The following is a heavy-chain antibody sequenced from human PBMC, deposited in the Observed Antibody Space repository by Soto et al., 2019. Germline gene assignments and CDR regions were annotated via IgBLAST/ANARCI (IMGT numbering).Heavy chain of an antibody. V-gene: IGHV3-23*01. CDR1: GFTFSSYA. CDR2: ISGSGGST. D-gene: IGHD3-16*02. CDR3: ARDPAKLYDYVWGSYRWEEATYYYYGMDV. J-gene: IGHJ6*02. Sequence: HPGGSLRLSCAASGFTFSSYAMSWVRQAPGKGLEWVSAISGSGGSTYYADSVKGRFTISRDNAKNSLYLQMNSLRDEDTAVYYCARDPAKLYDYVWGSYRWEEATYYYYGMDVWGQGTTVTVSS.